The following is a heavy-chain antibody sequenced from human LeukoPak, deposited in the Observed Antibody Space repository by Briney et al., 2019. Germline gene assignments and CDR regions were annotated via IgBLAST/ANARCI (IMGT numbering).Heavy chain of an antibody. CDR3: ARHLVDRIVVVPALGY. V-gene: IGHV4-39*01. J-gene: IGHJ4*02. D-gene: IGHD3-22*01. CDR2: IDYSGST. Sequence: SETLSLTCTVSGGSISSSSYYWGWIRQPPGKGLEWIGSIDYSGSTYYNPSLKSRVTISVDTSKDQFSLKLSSVTAADTAVYYCARHLVDRIVVVPALGYWGQGTLVTVSS. CDR1: GGSISSSSYY.